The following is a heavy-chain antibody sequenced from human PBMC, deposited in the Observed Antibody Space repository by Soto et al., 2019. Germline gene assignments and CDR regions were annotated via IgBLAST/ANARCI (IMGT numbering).Heavy chain of an antibody. CDR3: ARTRANGYFDF. D-gene: IGHD3-22*01. V-gene: IGHV1-18*03. CDR1: GYRFFDYG. J-gene: IGHJ4*02. CDR2: FNGYNGKI. Sequence: GASVKVSCKASGYRFFDYGISWVRQAPAQGLEWMGWFNGYNGKINYAQKFQGRVTLTTDTSTSTVYMELRSLRSDDMAVYYCARTRANGYFDFWGQGTVVTSPQ.